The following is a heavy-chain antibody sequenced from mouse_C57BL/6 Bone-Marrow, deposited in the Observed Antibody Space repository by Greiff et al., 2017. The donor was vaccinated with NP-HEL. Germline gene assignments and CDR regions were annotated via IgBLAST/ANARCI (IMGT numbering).Heavy chain of an antibody. CDR2: IDPSDSYT. CDR3: ARPHYYGSSSFDY. Sequence: VQLQQPGAELVMPGASVKLSCKASGYTFTSYWMHWVKQRPGQGLEWIGEIDPSDSYTNYNQKFKGKSTLTVDKSSSTAYMQLSSLTSEDSAVYYCARPHYYGSSSFDYWGQGTTLTVSS. J-gene: IGHJ2*01. V-gene: IGHV1-69*01. D-gene: IGHD1-1*01. CDR1: GYTFTSYW.